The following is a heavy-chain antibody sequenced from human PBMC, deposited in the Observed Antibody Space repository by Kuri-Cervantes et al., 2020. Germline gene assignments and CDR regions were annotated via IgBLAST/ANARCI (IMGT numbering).Heavy chain of an antibody. V-gene: IGHV1-8*01. J-gene: IGHJ5*02. CDR1: GYTFTSFD. CDR3: ARDPVGNNWFDP. D-gene: IGHD4-23*01. Sequence: ASVKVSCKASGYTFTSFDINWVRQATGQGFEWMGWMNPNSGNTGYAQKFQGRVTMTRDTSISTAYMELSRLRSDDTAVYYCARDPVGNNWFDPWGQGTLVTVSS. CDR2: MNPNSGNT.